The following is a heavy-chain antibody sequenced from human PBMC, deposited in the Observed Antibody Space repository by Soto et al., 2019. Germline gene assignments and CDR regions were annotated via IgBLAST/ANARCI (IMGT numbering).Heavy chain of an antibody. D-gene: IGHD6-19*01. CDR2: ISYDGSNK. CDR3: AKGDREWLRQNFDC. CDR1: GFTFSSYG. J-gene: IGHJ4*02. Sequence: PGGSLRLSCAASGFTFSSYGMHWVRQAPGKGLEWVAVISYDGSNKYYADSVKGRFTISRDNSKNTLYLQMNSLRAEDTAVYYCAKGDREWLRQNFDCWGQGTLVTVSS. V-gene: IGHV3-30*18.